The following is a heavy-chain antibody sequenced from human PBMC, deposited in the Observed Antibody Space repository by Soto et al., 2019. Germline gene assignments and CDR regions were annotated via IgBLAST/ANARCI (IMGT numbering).Heavy chain of an antibody. J-gene: IGHJ4*02. V-gene: IGHV1-8*01. CDR1: GYTFTSYD. CDR2: MNPNSGNT. D-gene: IGHD2-2*01. Sequence: GASVKVSCKASGYTFTSYDINWVRQATGQGLEWMGWMNPNSGNTGYAQKFQGRVTMTRNTSISTVYMELSSLRSEDTAVYYCARGGPAATLVDYWGQGTLVTVSS. CDR3: ARGGPAATLVDY.